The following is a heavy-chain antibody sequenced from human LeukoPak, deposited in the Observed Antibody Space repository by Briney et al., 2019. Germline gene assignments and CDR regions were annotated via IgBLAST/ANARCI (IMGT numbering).Heavy chain of an antibody. D-gene: IGHD3-22*01. Sequence: GGSLRLSCAAPGFTFSSYGMHWVRQAPGKGLEWVAFIRYDGSNKYYADSVKGRFTISRDNSRNTLYLQMNSLRAEDTAVYYCAKQYYYDSTPFDYWGQGTLVTVSS. J-gene: IGHJ4*02. CDR3: AKQYYYDSTPFDY. V-gene: IGHV3-30*02. CDR2: IRYDGSNK. CDR1: GFTFSSYG.